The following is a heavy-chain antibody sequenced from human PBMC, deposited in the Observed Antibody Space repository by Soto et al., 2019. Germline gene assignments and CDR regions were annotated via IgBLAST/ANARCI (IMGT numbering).Heavy chain of an antibody. CDR2: IYWDDDK. J-gene: IGHJ6*02. V-gene: IGHV2-5*02. CDR3: AHRASQPYLEGQFYPYYYYYGLDV. D-gene: IGHD1-1*01. CDR1: GFSLSTGGVG. Sequence: QITLKESGPPLVKPTQTLTLTRTFSGFSLSTGGVGVGWIRQPPGKALEWLALIYWDDDKRYSPSLKSRLTITKDTSKNQVVLIMTNMDPVDTATYHCAHRASQPYLEGQFYPYYYYYGLDVWGQGTTVTVSS.